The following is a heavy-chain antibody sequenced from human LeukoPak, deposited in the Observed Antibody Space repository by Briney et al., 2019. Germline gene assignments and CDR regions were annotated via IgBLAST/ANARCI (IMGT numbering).Heavy chain of an antibody. CDR2: INQDGTEK. J-gene: IGHJ4*02. Sequence: GGSLRLSCAASGFTFSSYWMSWVRQAPGEGLEWVAKINQDGTEKAYVDSVKGRFTISRDNAKNSLYLQMNSLRAEDTAIYYCTRVGYIDEGIDYWGQGTLVTVSS. CDR3: TRVGYIDEGIDY. D-gene: IGHD5-24*01. V-gene: IGHV3-7*04. CDR1: GFTFSSYW.